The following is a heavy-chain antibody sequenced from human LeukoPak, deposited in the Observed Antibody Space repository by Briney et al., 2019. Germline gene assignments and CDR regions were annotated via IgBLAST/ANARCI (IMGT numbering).Heavy chain of an antibody. CDR3: ASTLYSSGWYPDY. CDR1: GYTFTDHY. CDR2: TNPNGGGT. D-gene: IGHD6-19*01. Sequence: ASVKVSCKASGYTFTDHYMHWVRQAPGQGLEWMGWTNPNGGGTNYAQRFQGRVSMTRDTSISTAYMELSRLRSDDTAVYYCASTLYSSGWYPDYWGQGTLVTVSS. V-gene: IGHV1-2*02. J-gene: IGHJ4*02.